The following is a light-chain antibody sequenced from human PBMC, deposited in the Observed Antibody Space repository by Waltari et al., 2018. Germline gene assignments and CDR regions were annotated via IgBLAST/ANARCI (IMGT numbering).Light chain of an antibody. CDR3: ASWDGRLNGVV. CDR2: PTV. Sequence: VLTQPPSASGTPGQRVTIPCSGTSPNNGRETVHWYQQFPGAAPNLLIHPTVQQPSGVPGPFSGSKSGHSASLAISGLQSEDEADYFCASWDGRLNGVVFGGGTKLTVL. V-gene: IGLV1-44*01. CDR1: SPNNGRET. J-gene: IGLJ3*02.